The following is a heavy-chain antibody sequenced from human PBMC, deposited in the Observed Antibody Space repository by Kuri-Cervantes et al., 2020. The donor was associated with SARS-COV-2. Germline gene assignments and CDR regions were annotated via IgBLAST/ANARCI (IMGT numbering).Heavy chain of an antibody. J-gene: IGHJ4*02. D-gene: IGHD2-8*01. CDR3: AKSSGIFMIYATRAAFDH. V-gene: IGHV3-43*01. CDR1: GFTFDDYT. CDR2: ISWDGGST. Sequence: GGSLRLSCAASGFTFDDYTMHWVRQAPGKGLEWVSLISWDGGSTYYADSVKGRFTISRDNSKNTLYLQMNSLRAEDTAVYYCAKSSGIFMIYATRAAFDHWGQGTLVTVSS.